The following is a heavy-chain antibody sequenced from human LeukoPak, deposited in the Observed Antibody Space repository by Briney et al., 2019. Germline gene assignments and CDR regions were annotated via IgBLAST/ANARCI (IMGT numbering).Heavy chain of an antibody. J-gene: IGHJ1*01. CDR3: ARGRGIAARPRLAEYFQP. V-gene: IGHV4-34*01. CDR2: INHSGST. CDR1: AGSFTSYY. Sequence: PSETLSLTCAVYAGSFTSYYWSWIRQPPGKGLEWIGEINHSGSTNYNPSLKSRVTISVDTSKNQFSLKLSSVTAADTAVYYCARGRGIAARPRLAEYFQPSGEGSLVTVSS. D-gene: IGHD6-6*01.